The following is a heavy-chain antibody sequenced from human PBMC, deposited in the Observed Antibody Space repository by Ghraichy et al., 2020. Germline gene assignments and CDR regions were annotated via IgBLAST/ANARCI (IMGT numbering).Heavy chain of an antibody. V-gene: IGHV3-21*01. Sequence: GGSLRLSCAASGFTFSSYSMNWVRQAPGKGLEWVSSISSSSSYIYYADSVKGRFTISRDNAKNSLYLQMNSLRAEDTAVYYCARDGYYGDYGFDYWGQGTLVTVSS. J-gene: IGHJ4*02. CDR3: ARDGYYGDYGFDY. CDR2: ISSSSSYI. CDR1: GFTFSSYS. D-gene: IGHD4-17*01.